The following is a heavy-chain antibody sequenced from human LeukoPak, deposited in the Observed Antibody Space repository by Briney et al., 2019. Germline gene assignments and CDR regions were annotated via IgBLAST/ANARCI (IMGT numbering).Heavy chain of an antibody. V-gene: IGHV4-59*01. D-gene: IGHD6-19*01. CDR2: ISNSGST. CDR3: VRLQPNSGEWAFDI. Sequence: SETLSLTCTVSGGSISSYSWSWIRQPPGEGLEWIGYISNSGSTNYSPSLKSRVTISEDTSKNQLSLKLSSVTAADTAVYHCVRLQPNSGEWAFDIWGQGTMVSVSS. J-gene: IGHJ3*02. CDR1: GGSISSYS.